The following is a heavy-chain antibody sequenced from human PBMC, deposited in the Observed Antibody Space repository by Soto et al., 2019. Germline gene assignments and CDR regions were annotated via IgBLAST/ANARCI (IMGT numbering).Heavy chain of an antibody. Sequence: PGGSLRLSCATSGFTFSRCDMNWVRQAPGKGLEWVSFISSSASYMYYADSVKGRFTISRDNSKSTLWLQMNSLRVEDTAVYYCAKSGGGGYDSNNDHSSGLLMGPSWGQGTLVTVSS. CDR2: ISSSASYM. CDR1: GFTFSRCD. CDR3: AKSGGGGYDSNNDHSSGLLMGPS. V-gene: IGHV3-21*06. J-gene: IGHJ4*02. D-gene: IGHD3-22*01.